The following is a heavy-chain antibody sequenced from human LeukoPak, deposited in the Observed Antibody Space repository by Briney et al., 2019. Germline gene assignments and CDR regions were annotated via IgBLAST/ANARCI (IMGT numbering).Heavy chain of an antibody. CDR3: ARDLGGYNFRYFDY. J-gene: IGHJ4*02. CDR2: IYYSGST. V-gene: IGHV4-31*03. CDR1: GGSISSGGYY. D-gene: IGHD5-24*01. Sequence: SETLSLTCTVSGGSISSGGYYWSWIRQHPGKGLEWIGYIYYSGSTYYNPSLKSRVTISVDTSKNQFSLKLSSVTAADTAVYYCARDLGGYNFRYFDYWGQGTLVTVSS.